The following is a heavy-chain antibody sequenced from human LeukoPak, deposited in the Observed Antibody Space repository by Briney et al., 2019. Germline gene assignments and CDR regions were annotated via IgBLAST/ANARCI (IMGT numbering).Heavy chain of an antibody. J-gene: IGHJ4*02. CDR2: VSAYNGKT. Sequence: ASVKVSCKASGYTFTSSYINWVRQAPGQGLEWMGWVSAYNGKTSYVQNFQCRVTMTTDSSTNTAYMDLTSLTSDDTAVYYCARGGTYYPCIDYWGQGTLVTVSS. CDR1: GYTFTSSY. V-gene: IGHV1-18*01. D-gene: IGHD1-26*01. CDR3: ARGGTYYPCIDY.